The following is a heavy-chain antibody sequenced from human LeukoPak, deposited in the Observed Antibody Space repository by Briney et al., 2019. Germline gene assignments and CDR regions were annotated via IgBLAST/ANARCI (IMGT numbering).Heavy chain of an antibody. Sequence: GGSLRLSCEASGFPFGSYVMSWVRQAPGKGLEWIAYINHNAEMIFYPDFVKGRFTISRDNAKNSLYLQMNSLRAEDTAVYYCARDRASGINWFDPWGQGTLVTVSS. J-gene: IGHJ5*02. CDR2: INHNAEMI. D-gene: IGHD3-10*01. CDR3: ARDRASGINWFDP. CDR1: GFPFGSYV. V-gene: IGHV3-48*01.